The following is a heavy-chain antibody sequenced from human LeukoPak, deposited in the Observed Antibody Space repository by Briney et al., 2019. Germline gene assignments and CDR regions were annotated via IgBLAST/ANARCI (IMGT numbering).Heavy chain of an antibody. CDR3: ARALGYCSGGSCTRGYNWFDP. CDR1: GGSISGHY. J-gene: IGHJ5*02. V-gene: IGHV4-59*11. Sequence: SETLSLTCTVSGGSISGHYWSWIRRPPGQELEWIGYIYYSGSTSYNPSLKSRVTISVDTSKNQFSLKLSSVTAADTAVYYCARALGYCSGGSCTRGYNWFDPWGQGTLVTVPS. D-gene: IGHD2-15*01. CDR2: IYYSGST.